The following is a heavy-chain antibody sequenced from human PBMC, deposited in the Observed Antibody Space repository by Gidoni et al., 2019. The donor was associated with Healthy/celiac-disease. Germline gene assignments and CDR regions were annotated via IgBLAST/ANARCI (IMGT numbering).Heavy chain of an antibody. CDR2: FDPGDSET. Sequence: QVQLVQTGAEVKKPGASVQVSCKASGTTLTALSMHWVRQDPGKGLEWMGGFDPGDSETIYAQKCQSIITMTEDTSTDAAYMELSGLRSEDTAVYYCATGDANYYDSRGYFDYWGQGTLVTVSS. CDR1: GTTLTALS. CDR3: ATGDANYYDSRGYFDY. J-gene: IGHJ4*02. D-gene: IGHD3-22*01. V-gene: IGHV1-24*01.